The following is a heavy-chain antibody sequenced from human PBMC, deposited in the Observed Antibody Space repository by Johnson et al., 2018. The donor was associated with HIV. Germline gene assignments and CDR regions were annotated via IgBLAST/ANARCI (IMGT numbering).Heavy chain of an antibody. J-gene: IGHJ3*02. CDR1: GFTFSSYW. Sequence: EVQLVESGGGLVQPGGSLRLSCAASGFTFSSYWMHWVRQAPGKGLEYVSGINSDGGTTEYVNSVKGRFTISRDNSKNTLYLQMGSLRIEDGAVYYCARTNWNDDAGGAIDIWGQGTTVTVSS. CDR3: ARTNWNDDAGGAIDI. CDR2: INSDGGTT. V-gene: IGHV3-64*01. D-gene: IGHD1-1*01.